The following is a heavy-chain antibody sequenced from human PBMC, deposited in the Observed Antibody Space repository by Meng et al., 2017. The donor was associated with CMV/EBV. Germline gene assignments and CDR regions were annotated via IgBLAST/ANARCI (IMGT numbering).Heavy chain of an antibody. D-gene: IGHD4-11*01. CDR1: GGTISSYY. Sequence: SETLSLTCTVSGGTISSYYWSWIRQPPGKGLEWIGYIYYSGSTNYNPSLKSRVTISVDTSKNQFSLKLSSVTAADTAVYYCARLNLVTTVTTPGSYYYYGMDVWGQGTTVTVSS. V-gene: IGHV4-59*01. J-gene: IGHJ6*02. CDR2: IYYSGST. CDR3: ARLNLVTTVTTPGSYYYYGMDV.